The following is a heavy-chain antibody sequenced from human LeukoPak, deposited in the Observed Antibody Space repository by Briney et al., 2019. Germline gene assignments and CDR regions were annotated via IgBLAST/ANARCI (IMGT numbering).Heavy chain of an antibody. Sequence: SETLSLTCTVSGGSVSSGSYFWTWIRQSPGKRLEYVGYIYDSGRTNYNPSLKSRVTISKDASKNQFSLKLSSVTAADTAVYYCARDRLGGYSYVYWGQGSLVTVSS. CDR2: IYDSGRT. CDR1: GGSVSSGSYF. V-gene: IGHV4-61*01. J-gene: IGHJ4*02. D-gene: IGHD5-12*01. CDR3: ARDRLGGYSYVY.